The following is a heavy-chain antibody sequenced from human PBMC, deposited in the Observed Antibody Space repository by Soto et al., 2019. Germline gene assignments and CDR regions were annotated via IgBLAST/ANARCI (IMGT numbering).Heavy chain of an antibody. CDR2: IYHSGST. CDR3: ARTLAAAGSRYFDY. Sequence: TLSLTCAVSGGSISSGGYSWSWIRQPPGKGLEWIGYIYHSGSTYYNPSLKSRVIISVDRSKNQFSLKLSSVTAADTAVYYCARTLAAAGSRYFDYWGQGTLVTVSS. CDR1: GGSISSGGYS. J-gene: IGHJ4*02. D-gene: IGHD6-13*01. V-gene: IGHV4-30-2*01.